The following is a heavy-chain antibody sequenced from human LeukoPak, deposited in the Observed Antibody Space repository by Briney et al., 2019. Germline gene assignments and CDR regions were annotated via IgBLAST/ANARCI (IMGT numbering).Heavy chain of an antibody. CDR1: GFTFSSYW. CDR3: AKGYGWEASYYYYHMDV. Sequence: GGSLRLSCAASGFTFSSYWMSWVRQAPGKGLEWVSGINWNGGSTGYADSVKGRFTISRDNAKNSLYLQMNSLRAEDTALYYCAKGYGWEASYYYYHMDVWGKGTTVTISS. CDR2: INWNGGST. J-gene: IGHJ6*03. V-gene: IGHV3-20*04. D-gene: IGHD1-26*01.